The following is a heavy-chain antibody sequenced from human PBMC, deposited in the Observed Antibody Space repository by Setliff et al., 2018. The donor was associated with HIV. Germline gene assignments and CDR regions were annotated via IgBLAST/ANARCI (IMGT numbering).Heavy chain of an antibody. Sequence: GGSLRLSCAAAGFTFSNAWMTWVRQAPGKGLEWVARIRNKKNGGTTYYAAPVEGRFTISRDDSKNTLSLQMNSLKTEDTAIYYCTTDLGSGRFSWNNNWGQGTLGTASS. CDR1: GFTFSNAW. CDR3: TTDLGSGRFSWNNN. D-gene: IGHD1-26*01. CDR2: IRNKKNGGTT. J-gene: IGHJ4*02. V-gene: IGHV3-15*01.